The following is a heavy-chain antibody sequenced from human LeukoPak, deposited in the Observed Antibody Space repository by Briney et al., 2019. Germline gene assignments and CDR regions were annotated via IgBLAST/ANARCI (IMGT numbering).Heavy chain of an antibody. V-gene: IGHV4-38-2*01. CDR1: GYSISSGYY. CDR3: RGIAAAGELSPHFDY. Sequence: SETLSLTCAVSGYSISSGYYWGWIRQPPGKGLEWIGSIYHSGSTYYNPSLKSRVTISVDTSKNQFSLKLSSVTAADTAVYYCRGIAAAGELSPHFDYWGQGTLVTVSS. J-gene: IGHJ4*02. D-gene: IGHD6-13*01. CDR2: IYHSGST.